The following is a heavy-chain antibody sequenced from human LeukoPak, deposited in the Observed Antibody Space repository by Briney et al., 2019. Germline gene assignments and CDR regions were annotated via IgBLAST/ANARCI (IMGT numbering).Heavy chain of an antibody. CDR2: INPNSGGT. Sequence: ASVKVSCKASGYTFTGYYMHWVRQAPGQGLEWMGWINPNSGGTNYAQKFQGRVTMTRDTSISTAYMELSRLGSDDTAVYYCARVDVVVVAASMDVWGQGTTVTVSS. CDR1: GYTFTGYY. J-gene: IGHJ6*02. V-gene: IGHV1-2*02. CDR3: ARVDVVVVAASMDV. D-gene: IGHD2-15*01.